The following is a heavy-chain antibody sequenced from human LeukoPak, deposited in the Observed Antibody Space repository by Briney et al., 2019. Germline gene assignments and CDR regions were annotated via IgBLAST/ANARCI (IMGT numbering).Heavy chain of an antibody. Sequence: GGSLRLSCAASGFTFSSYGTQWVRQARGRGLEGVSTISYLGGRTYYADSVKGRFTISRDNSKNTLYLQMNSLRAEDTAVYYCARAEYSYDSSGFHLYDYWGQGTLVTVSS. CDR1: GFTFSSYG. V-gene: IGHV3-23*01. CDR2: ISYLGGRT. J-gene: IGHJ4*02. D-gene: IGHD3-22*01. CDR3: ARAEYSYDSSGFHLYDY.